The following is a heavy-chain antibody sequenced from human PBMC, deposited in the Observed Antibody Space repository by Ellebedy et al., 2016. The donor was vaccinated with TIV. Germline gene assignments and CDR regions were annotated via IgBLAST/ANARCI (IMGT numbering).Heavy chain of an antibody. V-gene: IGHV3-30*18. Sequence: GGSLRLXCAASGFTFSSYGMHWVRQAPGKGLEWVAVISYDGSNKYYADSVKGRFTISRDNSKNTLYLQMNSLRAEDTAVYYCAKDQRYHRPGGMDVWGQGTTVTVSS. CDR3: AKDQRYHRPGGMDV. CDR1: GFTFSSYG. CDR2: ISYDGSNK. J-gene: IGHJ6*02. D-gene: IGHD1-14*01.